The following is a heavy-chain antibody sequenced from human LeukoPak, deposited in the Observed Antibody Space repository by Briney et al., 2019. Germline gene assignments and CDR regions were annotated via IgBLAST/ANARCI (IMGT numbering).Heavy chain of an antibody. CDR3: ARVRQRQPLGY. D-gene: IGHD6-25*01. Sequence: GGSLRLSCAASGFTVSSNYMSWVRQAPGKGLEWVSIIYSGGSTSYAGSVKGRFTISRDNSKNTLYLQMNSLRAEDTAVYYCARVRQRQPLGYWGQGTLVTVSS. CDR1: GFTVSSNY. V-gene: IGHV3-53*01. CDR2: IYSGGST. J-gene: IGHJ4*02.